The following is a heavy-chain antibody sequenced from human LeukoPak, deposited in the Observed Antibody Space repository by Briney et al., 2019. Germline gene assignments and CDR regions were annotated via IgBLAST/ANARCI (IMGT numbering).Heavy chain of an antibody. CDR3: AILEDVSGSDYNWGGLYGMDV. V-gene: IGHV1-18*04. CDR2: ISAYNGNT. Sequence: VASVKVSCKASGYTFTSYGISWVRQAPGQGLEWMGWISAYNGNTNYAQKVQGRFTMTTDTSTSTVYMGLRSLRTDDTAVYYCAILEDVSGSDYNWGGLYGMDVWGKGTTVTVSS. D-gene: IGHD3-10*01. J-gene: IGHJ6*04. CDR1: GYTFTSYG.